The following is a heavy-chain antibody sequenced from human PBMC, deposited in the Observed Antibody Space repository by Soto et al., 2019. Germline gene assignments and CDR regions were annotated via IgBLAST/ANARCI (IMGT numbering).Heavy chain of an antibody. Sequence: SVKVSCKASGYTFTSYYMHWRRHAPGQGLEWMGGIIPRSATSKYAQKFQGRVTITADESTSTVYMELRTLRPEDTAVYYCAREGLVLVPTTVNSDYYYYAMDVWGQGTTVTVSS. J-gene: IGHJ6*02. CDR1: GYTFTSYY. CDR3: AREGLVLVPTTVNSDYYYYAMDV. V-gene: IGHV1-69*13. D-gene: IGHD4-17*01. CDR2: IIPRSATS.